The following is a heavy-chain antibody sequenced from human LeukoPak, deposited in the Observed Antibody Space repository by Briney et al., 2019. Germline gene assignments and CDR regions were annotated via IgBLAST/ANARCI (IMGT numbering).Heavy chain of an antibody. CDR1: GYTFTSYA. J-gene: IGHJ4*02. CDR2: INAGNGNT. V-gene: IGHV1-3*01. Sequence: ATVKVSCKASGYTFTSYAMHWVRQAPGQRLEWMGWINAGNGNTKYSQKLQGRVTITRDTSASTAYMELSSLRSEDTAVYYCARVGDPYYYDSSGGIAYWGQGTLVTVSS. D-gene: IGHD3-22*01. CDR3: ARVGDPYYYDSSGGIAY.